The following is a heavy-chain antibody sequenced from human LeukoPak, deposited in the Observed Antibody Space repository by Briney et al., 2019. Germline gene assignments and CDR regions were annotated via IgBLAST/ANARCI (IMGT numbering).Heavy chain of an antibody. CDR1: WDSLSSNSAT. J-gene: IGHJ4*02. V-gene: IGHV6-1*01. CDR3: ARGNGYPFDY. Sequence: QTPSLTCAISWDSLSSNSATWNWVRQSPSGGLEWPGSTYYRSKWYNDYAVSVKGRVTSNPDASKKQFSLQLNSVNPEDTAMCYCARGNGYPFDYWGQGTLVTVSS. D-gene: IGHD3-16*01. CDR2: TYYRSKWYN.